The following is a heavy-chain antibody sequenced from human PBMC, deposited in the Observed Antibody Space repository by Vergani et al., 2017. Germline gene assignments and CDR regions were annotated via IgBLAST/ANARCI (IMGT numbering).Heavy chain of an antibody. CDR3: AAGVSGGWYPRTAFDI. V-gene: IGHV3-9*01. CDR1: GFTFDEYA. Sequence: EVQLVESGGGLVQPGRSLRLSCAASGFTFDEYAMHWVRQAPGKGLEWVSGISWNSGSIGYADSVKGRFTISRDNAKNSLYLQMNSLRAEDTALYYCAAGVSGGWYPRTAFDIWGQGTMVTVSS. CDR2: ISWNSGSI. J-gene: IGHJ3*02. D-gene: IGHD6-19*01.